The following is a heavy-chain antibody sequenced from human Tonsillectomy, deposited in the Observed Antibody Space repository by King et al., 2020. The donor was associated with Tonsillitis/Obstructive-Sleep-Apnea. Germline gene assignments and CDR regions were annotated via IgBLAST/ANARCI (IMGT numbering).Heavy chain of an antibody. CDR2: ISSSGSII. CDR3: AGGTPPIEAIFSYYYGLDV. CDR1: GFTFSSYE. J-gene: IGHJ6*02. Sequence: VQLVESGGGLVQPGGSLRLSCAASGFTFSSYEMNWVRQAPGKGLEWVSYISSSGSIIYYADSVKGRFSISRDNAKNSLYLQMNSLRAEDTAFYYCAGGTPPIEAIFSYYYGLDVWGQGTTVTVSS. V-gene: IGHV3-48*03. D-gene: IGHD3-9*01.